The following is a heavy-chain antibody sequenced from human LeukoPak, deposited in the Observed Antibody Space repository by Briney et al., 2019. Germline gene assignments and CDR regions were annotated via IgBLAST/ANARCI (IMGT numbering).Heavy chain of an antibody. V-gene: IGHV4-38-2*01. J-gene: IGHJ4*02. CDR3: ARRTLSAIDY. Sequence: SETLSLTCAVSGYSISSGYYWGWLRQPPGKGLEWIGSIYHSGSTYYNPSLKSRVTISVDTSKNQFSLKLSSVSAADTAVYYCARRTLSAIDYWGQGTLVTVAS. CDR1: GYSISSGYY. D-gene: IGHD2/OR15-2a*01. CDR2: IYHSGST.